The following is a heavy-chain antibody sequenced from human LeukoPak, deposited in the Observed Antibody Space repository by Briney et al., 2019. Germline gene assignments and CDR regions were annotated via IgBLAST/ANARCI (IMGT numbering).Heavy chain of an antibody. CDR3: ARETRHCSSTSCYGARFDY. J-gene: IGHJ4*02. D-gene: IGHD2-2*01. CDR1: GGSFSGYY. Sequence: WETLSLTCAVYGGSFSGYYWSWIRQPPGKGLEWIGEINHSGSTNYNPSLKSRVTISVDTSKNQFSLKQSSVAAADTAVYYCARETRHCSSTSCYGARFDYWGQGTLVTVSS. V-gene: IGHV4-34*01. CDR2: INHSGST.